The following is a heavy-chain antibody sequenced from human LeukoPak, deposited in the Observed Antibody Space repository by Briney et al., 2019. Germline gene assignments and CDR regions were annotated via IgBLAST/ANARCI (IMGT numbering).Heavy chain of an antibody. Sequence: PSQTLSLTCTVSGGSISSGGYYWSWIRQHPGKGLXXXGYIYYSGSTYYNPSLKSRVTISVDTSKNQFSLKLSSVTAADTAVYYCARAGYCSGGSCLGDAFDIWGQGTMVTVSS. V-gene: IGHV4-31*03. D-gene: IGHD2-15*01. CDR2: IYYSGST. CDR3: ARAGYCSGGSCLGDAFDI. J-gene: IGHJ3*02. CDR1: GGSISSGGYY.